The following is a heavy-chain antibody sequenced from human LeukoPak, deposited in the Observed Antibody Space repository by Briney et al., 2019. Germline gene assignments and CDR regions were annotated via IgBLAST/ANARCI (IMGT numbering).Heavy chain of an antibody. J-gene: IGHJ4*02. CDR2: IYTSGST. CDR3: AREGGVVVTAIPGFDY. V-gene: IGHV4-61*02. CDR1: GGSISSGSYY. D-gene: IGHD2-21*02. Sequence: SETLYLTCTVSGGSISSGSYYWSWIRQPAGKGLEWIGRIYTSGSTNYNPSLKSRVTISVDTSKNQFSLKLSSVTAADTAVYYCAREGGVVVTAIPGFDYWGQGTLVAVSS.